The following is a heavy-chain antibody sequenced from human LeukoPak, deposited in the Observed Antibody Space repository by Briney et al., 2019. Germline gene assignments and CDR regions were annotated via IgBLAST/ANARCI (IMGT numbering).Heavy chain of an antibody. Sequence: PGRSLRLSCAASGFTFSSYGMHWVRQAPGKGLEWVAVISYDGSNKYYADSVKGRFTISRDNSKNTLYLQMNSLKTEDTAVYYCTTDLSLVDTAARTAFDYWGQGTLVTVSS. CDR2: ISYDGSNK. J-gene: IGHJ4*02. D-gene: IGHD5-18*01. CDR3: TTDLSLVDTAARTAFDY. CDR1: GFTFSSYG. V-gene: IGHV3-30*03.